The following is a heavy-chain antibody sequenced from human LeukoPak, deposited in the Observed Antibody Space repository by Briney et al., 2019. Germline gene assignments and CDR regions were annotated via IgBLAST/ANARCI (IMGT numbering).Heavy chain of an antibody. CDR1: GFTFSSYA. CDR3: AKDLLKFAWILAPFDY. Sequence: GESLKISCEASGFTFSSYAMSWVRQAPGKGLEWVSAFSGSGGSTYYADSVKGRFTISRDNSKNTLFLQMNSLRAEDTAGYYWAKDLLKFAWILAPFDYWGQGTLVTVSS. D-gene: IGHD2-2*03. V-gene: IGHV3-23*01. CDR2: FSGSGGST. J-gene: IGHJ4*02.